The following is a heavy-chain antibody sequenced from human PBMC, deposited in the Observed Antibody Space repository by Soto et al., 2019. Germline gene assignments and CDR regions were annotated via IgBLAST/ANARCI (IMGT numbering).Heavy chain of an antibody. CDR1: GGSFSGYY. V-gene: IGHV4-34*01. CDR2: INHSGST. Sequence: SETLSLTCAVYGGSFSGYYWSWIRQPPGKGLEWIGEINHSGSTNYNPSLKSRVTISVDTSKNQFSLKLSSVTAADTAVYYCARGAARQYYDFWSGYYVSAYYIDYWGQGTLVTVSS. CDR3: ARGAARQYYDFWSGYYVSAYYIDY. J-gene: IGHJ4*02. D-gene: IGHD3-3*01.